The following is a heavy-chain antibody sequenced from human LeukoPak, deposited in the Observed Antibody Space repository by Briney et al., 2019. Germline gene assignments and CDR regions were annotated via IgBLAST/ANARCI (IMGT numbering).Heavy chain of an antibody. CDR1: GGSTSSTSYY. Sequence: PSETLSLTCTVSGGSTSSTSYYWGCIRQPPGKGLEWIGSIYYSGSTYYNPSLKSRVTISVDTSKNQFSLRLSSVTAADTAVYYCARRSGVRWELLRRGKYYFDYWGQGTLVTVSS. V-gene: IGHV4-39*07. J-gene: IGHJ4*02. CDR3: ARRSGVRWELLRRGKYYFDY. D-gene: IGHD1-26*01. CDR2: IYYSGST.